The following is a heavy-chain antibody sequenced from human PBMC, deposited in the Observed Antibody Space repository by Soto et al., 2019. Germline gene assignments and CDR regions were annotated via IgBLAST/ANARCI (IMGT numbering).Heavy chain of an antibody. CDR1: GGSISSGGYY. CDR2: IYYSGST. V-gene: IGHV4-31*03. Sequence: QVQLQESGPGLVKPSQTLSLTCTVSGGSISSGGYYWSWIRQHPGKGLEWIGYIYYSGSTYYNPSLKSWFTISVDASKKQISLKLSSVTAADKAVYYFARYCSGGSCYSSHFDYWGQGTLVTVSS. D-gene: IGHD2-15*01. CDR3: ARYCSGGSCYSSHFDY. J-gene: IGHJ4*02.